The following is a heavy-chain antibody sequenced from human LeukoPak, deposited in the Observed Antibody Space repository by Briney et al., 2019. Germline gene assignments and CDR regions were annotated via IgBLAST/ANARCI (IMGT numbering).Heavy chain of an antibody. CDR2: IYSGGST. Sequence: GGSLRLSCAASGFTVSSNYMSWVRQAPGKGLEWVSVIYSGGSTYYADSVKGRFTISRDSAKNTLYLQMNSLRAEDTAVYYCARGDWVRGFDPWGQGALVTVSS. J-gene: IGHJ5*02. V-gene: IGHV3-53*01. D-gene: IGHD3-10*01. CDR1: GFTVSSNY. CDR3: ARGDWVRGFDP.